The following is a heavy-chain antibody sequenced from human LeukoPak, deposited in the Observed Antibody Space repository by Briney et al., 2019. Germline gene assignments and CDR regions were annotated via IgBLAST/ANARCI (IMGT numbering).Heavy chain of an antibody. CDR3: ARGGFWSGFDAFDI. CDR2: INPNSGGT. CDR1: GYTFTGYY. V-gene: IGHV1-2*02. J-gene: IGHJ3*02. D-gene: IGHD3-3*01. Sequence: ASVKVSCKASGYTFTGYYMHWVRQAPGQGPEWMGWINPNSGGTNYAQKFQGRVTMTRDTSISTAYMELSRLRSDDTAVYYCARGGFWSGFDAFDIWGQGTMVTVSS.